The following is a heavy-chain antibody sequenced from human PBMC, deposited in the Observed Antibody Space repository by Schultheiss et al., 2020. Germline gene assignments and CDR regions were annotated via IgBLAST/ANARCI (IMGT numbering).Heavy chain of an antibody. CDR2: IYYSGST. CDR1: GGSFSGYY. CDR3: ARESTAWKFDP. V-gene: IGHV4-59*01. Sequence: SQTLSLTCAVYGGSFSGYYWSWIRQPPGKGLEWIGYIYYSGSTNYNPSLKSRVTISVDTSKNQFSLKLSSVTAADTAVYYCARESTAWKFDPWGQGTLVTVSS. D-gene: IGHD5-18*01. J-gene: IGHJ5*02.